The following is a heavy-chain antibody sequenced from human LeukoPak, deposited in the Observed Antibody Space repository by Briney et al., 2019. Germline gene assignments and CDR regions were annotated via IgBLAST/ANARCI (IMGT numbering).Heavy chain of an antibody. J-gene: IGHJ1*01. V-gene: IGHV1-24*01. D-gene: IGHD3-10*01. CDR3: ATFPSSITMVRGVECFQH. CDR1: GYTPTELS. Sequence: ASVKVSCKVSGYTPTELSMHWVRQAPGKGLEWMGGFDPEDGETIYAQKFQGRVTMTEDTSTDTAYMELSSLRSEDTAVYYCATFPSSITMVRGVECFQHWGQGTLVTVSS. CDR2: FDPEDGET.